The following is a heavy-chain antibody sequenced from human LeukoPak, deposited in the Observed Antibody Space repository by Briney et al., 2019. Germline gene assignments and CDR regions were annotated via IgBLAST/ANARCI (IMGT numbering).Heavy chain of an antibody. CDR2: IYSSGSA. V-gene: IGHV4-4*07. D-gene: IGHD4-17*01. CDR3: AREYGDLDY. J-gene: IGHJ4*02. Sequence: SETLSLTCTVSGASMSSNYWSWIRQPPGKGLEWIGRIYSSGSANYNPSLKSRVTMSVDTSNNQYSLKLTSVSAADTAVYYCAREYGDLDYWGQGTLVTVSS. CDR1: GASMSSNY.